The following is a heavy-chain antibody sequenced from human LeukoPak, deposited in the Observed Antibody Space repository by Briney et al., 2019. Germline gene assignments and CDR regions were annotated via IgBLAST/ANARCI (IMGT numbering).Heavy chain of an antibody. Sequence: ASVNVSFMASGYTFTSYAIHWVRQAPGQRLEWMGWISAGNGNTKYSQNFQGRATFISNTTATTAFMEPSSLRTEDAAVSYCARDSGSGNNDYWGQGTLVTVSS. V-gene: IGHV1-3*01. D-gene: IGHD1-26*01. CDR2: ISAGNGNT. CDR1: GYTFTSYA. J-gene: IGHJ4*02. CDR3: ARDSGSGNNDY.